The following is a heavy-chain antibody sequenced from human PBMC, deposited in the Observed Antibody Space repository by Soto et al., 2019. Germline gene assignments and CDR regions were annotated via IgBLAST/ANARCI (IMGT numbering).Heavy chain of an antibody. V-gene: IGHV3-30-3*01. J-gene: IGHJ6*02. CDR1: AFTFSDFA. Sequence: QVQLLESGGGVVQPGRSLRLSCAASAFTFSDFAMHWVRQAPGKGLEWVAVMSSDGTTIYYAGSVKGRFTISRDNFKSTLYLQMNSLRPDDTAVYYCARAGFHFGMDVWGLGTTGTVS. CDR3: ARAGFHFGMDV. CDR2: MSSDGTTI. D-gene: IGHD3-9*01.